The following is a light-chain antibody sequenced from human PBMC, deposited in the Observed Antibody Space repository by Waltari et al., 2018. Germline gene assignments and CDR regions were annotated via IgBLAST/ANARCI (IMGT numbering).Light chain of an antibody. CDR2: DAS. V-gene: IGKV1-33*01. CDR3: QQYANLPLT. Sequence: DTQMTQSPSSLSASVGDRVTITCQASQDIRENLNRFQQKPGKAPQVLIFDASRSQAVVPSRFSGSGSGTDFAFTISSLQPEDIGTYYCQQYANLPLTFGGGTRVEL. J-gene: IGKJ4*01. CDR1: QDIREN.